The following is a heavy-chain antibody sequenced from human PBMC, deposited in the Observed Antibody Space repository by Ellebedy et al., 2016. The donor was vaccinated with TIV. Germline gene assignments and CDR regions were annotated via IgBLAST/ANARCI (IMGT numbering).Heavy chain of an antibody. V-gene: IGHV3-23*01. D-gene: IGHD2-15*01. J-gene: IGHJ3*01. CDR1: GFTFSDHA. CDR3: ARSRYTVVEDEGYDF. Sequence: GESLKISCAGSGFTFSDHAMTWVRQAPGKGLEWVSGISGAGGSIYYGESVKGRFTVSRDNSWNTVFLQMDSLRGEDTAVYFCARSRYTVVEDEGYDFWGQGTMVTVSP. CDR2: ISGAGGSI.